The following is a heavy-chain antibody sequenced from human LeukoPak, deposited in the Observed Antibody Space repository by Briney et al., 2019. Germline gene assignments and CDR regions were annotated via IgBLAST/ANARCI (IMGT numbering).Heavy chain of an antibody. Sequence: GASVKVSCKASGYTFTSYGISWVRQAPGQGLEWMGWISAYNGNTNYAQKLQGRVTMTIDTSTSTAYMELRSLRSDDTAVYYCARGGYCSGGSCSKYYYYYMDVWGKGTTVTVSS. D-gene: IGHD2-15*01. CDR3: ARGGYCSGGSCSKYYYYYMDV. V-gene: IGHV1-18*01. CDR2: ISAYNGNT. J-gene: IGHJ6*03. CDR1: GYTFTSYG.